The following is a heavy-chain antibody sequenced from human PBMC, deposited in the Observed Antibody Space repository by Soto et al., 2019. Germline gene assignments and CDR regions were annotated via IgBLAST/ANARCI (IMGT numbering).Heavy chain of an antibody. V-gene: IGHV3-23*04. J-gene: IGHJ4*02. CDR3: SKEAEESVNEPIPGDC. D-gene: IGHD1-1*01. CDR1: GFTFRNFA. CDR2: ISGSGRMT. Sequence: EAQLVESGGDLVQPRGSLRLSCAASGFTFRNFAMTWVRQAPGKGLEWVSGISGSGRMTYYAHSVKGRFTVSSDNSKNRLYLQMDSLRAEDTAVYYCSKEAEESVNEPIPGDCWGQGTVVTVSS.